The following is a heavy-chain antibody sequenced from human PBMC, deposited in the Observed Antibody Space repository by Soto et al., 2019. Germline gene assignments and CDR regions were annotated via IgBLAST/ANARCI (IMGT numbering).Heavy chain of an antibody. J-gene: IGHJ4*02. CDR1: GFSLTSRPMG. CDR3: AHRLSGYNWNGGYFDY. V-gene: IGHV2-5*02. Sequence: QITLKESAPTRVKPTQTLTLTCTFSGFSLTSRPMGVGWIRQPPGKALEWLAFIYWGYDKRYSPSLRSRLTITKDTSGNQVVLTMTNMDPVDTATYYCAHRLSGYNWNGGYFDYWGQGALVTVSS. CDR2: IYWGYDK. D-gene: IGHD1-1*01.